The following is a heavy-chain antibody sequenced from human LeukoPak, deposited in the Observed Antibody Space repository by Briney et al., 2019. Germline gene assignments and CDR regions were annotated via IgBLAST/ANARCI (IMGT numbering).Heavy chain of an antibody. CDR1: GYIFNDYY. CDR2: IDPTGYT. V-gene: IGHV3-69-1*01. D-gene: IGHD5-24*01. CDR3: TTTGGRDGDF. Sequence: GGSLRLSCGAFGYIFNDYYMTWFRQAPGKAPEWLALIDPTGYTYYAGSVKGRFTISRDNARNSLYLQMNGLRVEDTAIYYCTTTGGRDGDFWGQGTLVTVSS. J-gene: IGHJ4*02.